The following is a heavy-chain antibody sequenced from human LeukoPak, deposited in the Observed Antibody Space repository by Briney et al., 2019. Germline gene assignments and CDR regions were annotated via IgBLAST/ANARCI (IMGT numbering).Heavy chain of an antibody. CDR3: ARDRRYSYGYYYYYGMDV. CDR2: IYSGGST. V-gene: IGHV3-66*01. CDR1: GFTVSSNY. D-gene: IGHD5-18*01. Sequence: GGSLRFSCAASGFTVSSNYMSWVRQAPGKGLEWVSVIYSGGSTYYADSVKGRFTISRDNSKNTLYLQMNSLRAEDTAVYYCARDRRYSYGYYYYYGMDVWGQGTTVTVSS. J-gene: IGHJ6*02.